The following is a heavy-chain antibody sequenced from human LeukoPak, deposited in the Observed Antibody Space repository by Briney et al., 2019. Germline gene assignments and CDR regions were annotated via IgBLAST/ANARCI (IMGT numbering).Heavy chain of an antibody. D-gene: IGHD5-18*01. V-gene: IGHV1-69*05. J-gene: IGHJ3*02. CDR2: IIPIFGTA. Sequence: ASVKVSCKASGGTFSSYAISWVRQAPGQGLEWMGGIIPIFGTANYAQKFQGRVTITTDESTSTAYMELSSLRSEDTAVYYCARGRYSSGAFDIWGQGTMVTVSS. CDR1: GGTFSSYA. CDR3: ARGRYSSGAFDI.